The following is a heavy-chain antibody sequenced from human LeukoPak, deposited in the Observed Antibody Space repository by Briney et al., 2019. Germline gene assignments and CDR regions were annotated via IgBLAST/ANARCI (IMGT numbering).Heavy chain of an antibody. CDR2: IYYREST. Sequence: SGTLSLTCPVSGGSLSRGRYYWRWLRHPPGRGREGLGYIYYRESTNYNPSLKSRVTISVDTSKIQFSLKLSSVTAADTAVYYCARERVDIVATFDYWGQGTLVTVSS. J-gene: IGHJ4*02. CDR3: ARERVDIVATFDY. CDR1: GGSLSRGRYY. V-gene: IGHV4-61*01. D-gene: IGHD5-12*01.